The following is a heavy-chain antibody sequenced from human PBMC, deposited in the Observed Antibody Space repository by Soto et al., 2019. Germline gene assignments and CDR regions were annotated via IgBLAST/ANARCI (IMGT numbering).Heavy chain of an antibody. D-gene: IGHD3-16*01. Sequence: EVQLVETGGDLIQPGGSLRLSCAASGFTVSSSYMSWVRQAPGKGLEWGSGIYSGDSTYYADSVKGRFTVSRDNSKNALYLQRNFLRPEDTAVYYCARDGLGGWLGAFDIWGQGTMVTVSS. J-gene: IGHJ3*02. CDR3: ARDGLGGWLGAFDI. CDR1: GFTVSSSY. V-gene: IGHV3-53*02. CDR2: IYSGDST.